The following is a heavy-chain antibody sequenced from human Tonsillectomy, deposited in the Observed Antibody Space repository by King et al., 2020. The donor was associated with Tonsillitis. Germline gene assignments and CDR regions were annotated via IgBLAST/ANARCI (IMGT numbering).Heavy chain of an antibody. V-gene: IGHV4-59*01. CDR3: ARTSAAADLDY. CDR2: IYYRGIT. J-gene: IGHJ4*02. CDR1: GGSISGYY. D-gene: IGHD6-13*01. Sequence: VQLQESGPGLVKPSETLSLTCSVSGGSISGYYWSWIRQPPGKGLEWIGYIYYRGITNYNPSLKSRVTISGDTSKNQFSLKVTSVTAADTAVYYCARTSAAADLDYWGQGTLVTVSS.